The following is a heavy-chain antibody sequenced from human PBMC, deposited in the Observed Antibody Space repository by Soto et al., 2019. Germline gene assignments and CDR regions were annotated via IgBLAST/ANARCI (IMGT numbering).Heavy chain of an antibody. V-gene: IGHV3-21*01. D-gene: IGHD6-19*01. CDR1: GFTFSSYS. CDR3: AREVAVAVTYNWFDP. Sequence: GGSLRLSCAASGFTFSSYSMNWVRQAPGKGLEWVSSISSSSSYIYYADSVKGRFTISRDNAKNSLYLQMNSLRAEDTAVYYCAREVAVAVTYNWFDPWGQGTLVTVSS. J-gene: IGHJ5*02. CDR2: ISSSSSYI.